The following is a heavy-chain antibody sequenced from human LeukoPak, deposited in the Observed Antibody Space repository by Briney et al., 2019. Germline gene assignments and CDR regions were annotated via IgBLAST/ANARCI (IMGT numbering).Heavy chain of an antibody. CDR3: APAGGAVIFDY. D-gene: IGHD4-11*01. V-gene: IGHV3-30*19. CDR1: GFTFSSYG. CDR2: ISYDGYNK. Sequence: GGSLRLSCAASGFTFSSYGMHWVRQAPGKGLEWVAVISYDGYNKYYADSVKGRFTISRDNSKNTLYLQMNSLTAEDTAVYYCAPAGGAVIFDYWGQGTLVTVSS. J-gene: IGHJ4*02.